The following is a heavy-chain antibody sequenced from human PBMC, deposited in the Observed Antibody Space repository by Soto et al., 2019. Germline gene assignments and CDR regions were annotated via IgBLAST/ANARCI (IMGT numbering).Heavy chain of an antibody. D-gene: IGHD4-4*01. Sequence: QVQLQESGPGLVKPSETLSLTCTVSGGSVGSGSYYWSWIRQPLGKGLEWIGYIYYSGNTDYNPSLRGRATISVDKAKNHFSLQLTSVTSADTAIYYCARDSVLAYYSEHRHPSWCDPWGQGTLVIVSS. J-gene: IGHJ5*02. CDR1: GGSVGSGSYY. CDR2: IYYSGNT. V-gene: IGHV4-61*03. CDR3: ARDSVLAYYSEHRHPSWCDP.